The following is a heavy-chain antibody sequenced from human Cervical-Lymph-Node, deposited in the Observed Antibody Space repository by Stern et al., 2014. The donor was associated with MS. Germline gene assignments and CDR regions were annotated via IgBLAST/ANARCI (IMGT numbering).Heavy chain of an antibody. CDR2: VIPFVGTS. J-gene: IGHJ5*02. D-gene: IGHD3-10*01. CDR1: GG. CDR3: ARGSGDNWFGP. Sequence: VQLVESGAEVKKPGSSVKVSCKSSGGISWVRQAPGQGLEWMGGVIPFVGTSNYAQKFQGRVTITADTSTNTTYLHLSSLTSADTAVYYCARGSGDNWFGPWGQGTLVTVSS. V-gene: IGHV1-69*06.